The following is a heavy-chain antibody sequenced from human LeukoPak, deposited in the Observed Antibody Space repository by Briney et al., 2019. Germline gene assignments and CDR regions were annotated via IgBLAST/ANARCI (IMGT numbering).Heavy chain of an antibody. D-gene: IGHD7-27*01. J-gene: IGHJ4*02. CDR2: ISGSGGST. CDR3: ATKTLGY. Sequence: GGSLRLSCAASGFTVSSNYMSWVRQAPGKGLEWASAISGSGGSTYYADSVKGRFTISRDNSKNTLYLQMNSLRAEDTAVYYCATKTLGYWGQGTLVTVSS. V-gene: IGHV3-23*01. CDR1: GFTVSSNY.